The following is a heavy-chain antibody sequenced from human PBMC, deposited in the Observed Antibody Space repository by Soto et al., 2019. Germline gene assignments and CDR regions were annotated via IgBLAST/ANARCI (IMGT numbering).Heavy chain of an antibody. CDR1: GGSSINYY. J-gene: IGHJ4*02. CDR2: VYSSGHT. V-gene: IGHV4-59*01. Sequence: QVQLQESGPGLVKPSETLSLTCTVSGGSSINYYWTWIRQPPGKGLEWIGYVYSSGHTSYNPSLKSRVTISIDTSTNQFSLKLSSVTAADPAVYYCARALAVPGYYFDYWGQGTLVTVSS. CDR3: ARALAVPGYYFDY. D-gene: IGHD6-19*01.